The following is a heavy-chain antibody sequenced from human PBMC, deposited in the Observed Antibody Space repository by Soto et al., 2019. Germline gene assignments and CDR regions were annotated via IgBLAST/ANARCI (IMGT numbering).Heavy chain of an antibody. J-gene: IGHJ4*02. V-gene: IGHV1-24*01. CDR1: GYTLTELS. D-gene: IGHD6-13*01. Sequence: ASVKVSCKVSGYTLTELSMHWVRQAPGKGLEWMGGFDPEDGETIYAQKFQGRVTMTEDTSTDTAYMELSSLRSEDTAVYYCATYAWRGIASPYYFDYWGQGTLVTVSS. CDR3: ATYAWRGIASPYYFDY. CDR2: FDPEDGET.